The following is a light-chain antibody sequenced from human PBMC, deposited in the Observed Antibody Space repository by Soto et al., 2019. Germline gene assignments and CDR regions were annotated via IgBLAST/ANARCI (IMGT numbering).Light chain of an antibody. Sequence: EIVLTQSPGTLSLSPGERATLSLRASQSVSNNYLAWYQQKPGQAPRLLIYDASNRATGIPARFSGTGSETDFTLTISSLEPEDFAIYYCQQRSKMPLTFGHGTKVDNK. CDR2: DAS. CDR3: QQRSKMPLT. CDR1: QSVSNNY. V-gene: IGKV3-11*01. J-gene: IGKJ1*01.